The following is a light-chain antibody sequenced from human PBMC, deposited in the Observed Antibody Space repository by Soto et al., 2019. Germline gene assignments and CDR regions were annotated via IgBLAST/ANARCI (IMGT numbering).Light chain of an antibody. CDR2: HAS. Sequence: DIQMTQSPSTLSATVGDRVTITCRASQTIGTWLAWYQHKLGKAPKFLSYHASSLETGVPSMFSGSVSGTEFTLTITNLQPEDFATCYCHQYKNYLYSFGQRTKLEI. CDR1: QTIGTW. J-gene: IGKJ2*01. V-gene: IGKV1-5*01. CDR3: HQYKNYLYS.